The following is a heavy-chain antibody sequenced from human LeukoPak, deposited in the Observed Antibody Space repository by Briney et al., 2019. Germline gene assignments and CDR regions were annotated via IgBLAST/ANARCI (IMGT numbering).Heavy chain of an antibody. J-gene: IGHJ4*02. CDR1: GGSISSFS. CDR2: IYTSGST. V-gene: IGHV4-4*07. Sequence: SETLSLTCTVSGGSISSFSWSWIRQPAGKGLEWIGRIYTSGSTNYNPSLKSRVTMSVDTSKNQFSLKLSSVTAADTAVYYCARDSRDPIFGVAYLHYYFDYWGQGTLVTVSS. CDR3: ARDSRDPIFGVAYLHYYFDY. D-gene: IGHD3-3*01.